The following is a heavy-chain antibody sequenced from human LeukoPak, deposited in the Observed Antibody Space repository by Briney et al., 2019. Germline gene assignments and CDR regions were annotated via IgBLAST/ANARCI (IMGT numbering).Heavy chain of an antibody. CDR1: GFTVSSNY. V-gene: IGHV3-53*01. Sequence: GGSLRLSCAASGFTVSSNYMSWVRQAPGKGLEWVSVIYSGGSTYYADSVKGRFTISRDNSKNTLYLQMNSLRAEDTAVYYCAKGPYSSSWYRTDVWGKGTTVTVSS. J-gene: IGHJ6*04. CDR2: IYSGGST. D-gene: IGHD6-13*01. CDR3: AKGPYSSSWYRTDV.